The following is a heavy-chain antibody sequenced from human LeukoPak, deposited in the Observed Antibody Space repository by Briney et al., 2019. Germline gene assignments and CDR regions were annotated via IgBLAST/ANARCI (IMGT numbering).Heavy chain of an antibody. J-gene: IGHJ2*01. V-gene: IGHV4-4*09. CDR1: GGSISTYY. CDR2: IYTSGST. CDR3: ARQSSFWNFDL. Sequence: PSETLSLTCTVSGGSISTYYWRWIRQPPGKGLEWIGYIYTSGSTKYNPSLKSRVNISIDTSKNQFSLKLRSVTAADTAVYYCARQSSFWNFDLWGRGTLVTVSS. D-gene: IGHD3-16*02.